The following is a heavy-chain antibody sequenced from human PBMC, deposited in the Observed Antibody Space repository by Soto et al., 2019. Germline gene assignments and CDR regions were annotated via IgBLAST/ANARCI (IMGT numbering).Heavy chain of an antibody. CDR1: GFTFSSYS. J-gene: IGHJ6*03. CDR2: ISSSSSYI. Sequence: GGSLRLSCAASGFTFSSYSMNWVRQAPGKGLEWVSSISSSSSYIYYADSVKGRFTISRDNAKNSLYLQMNSLRAEDTAVYYCARDRWQQLFTRGRSDYMDVWGKGTTVTVSS. V-gene: IGHV3-21*01. D-gene: IGHD6-13*01. CDR3: ARDRWQQLFTRGRSDYMDV.